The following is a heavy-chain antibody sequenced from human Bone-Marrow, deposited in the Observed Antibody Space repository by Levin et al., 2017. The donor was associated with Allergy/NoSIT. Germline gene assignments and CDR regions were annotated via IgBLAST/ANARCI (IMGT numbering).Heavy chain of an antibody. V-gene: IGHV1-2*02. D-gene: IGHD2-2*01. Sequence: ASVKVSCKASGYSFTGYYMHWVRQAPGQGLEWMGWINPNSGGTNYAQKFQGRVTMTRDTSISTAYMELSRLRSDDTAVYYCANRAHCSGNICYLLDPWGQGTLVTVSS. CDR3: ANRAHCSGNICYLLDP. J-gene: IGHJ5*02. CDR2: INPNSGGT. CDR1: GYSFTGYY.